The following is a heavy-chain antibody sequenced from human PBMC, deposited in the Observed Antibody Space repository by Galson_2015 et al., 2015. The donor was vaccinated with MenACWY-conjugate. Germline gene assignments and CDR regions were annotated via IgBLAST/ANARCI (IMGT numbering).Heavy chain of an antibody. CDR3: AREVTYYYFDY. Sequence: LSLTCTVSGGSISSYYWSWIRQPPGKGLEWIGYIYYSGSTNYNPSLKSRVTISVDTSKNQFPLKLSSVTAADTAVYYCAREVTYYYFDYWGQGTLVTVSS. J-gene: IGHJ4*02. CDR1: GGSISSYY. D-gene: IGHD2-21*02. V-gene: IGHV4-59*01. CDR2: IYYSGST.